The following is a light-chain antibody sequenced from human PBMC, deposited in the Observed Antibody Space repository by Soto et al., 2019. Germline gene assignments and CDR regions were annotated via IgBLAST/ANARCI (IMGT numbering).Light chain of an antibody. CDR2: GAS. CDR1: QSVGDNY. Sequence: EIVLTQSPGTLSLSPGERVTLSCRASQSVGDNYLAWSRQKPGQAPRILIYGASHRATGIPDRFSGSGSGTYFTLTISRLEPEDFAVYYCQHYGSSPPFTFGPGTKVEIK. V-gene: IGKV3-20*01. J-gene: IGKJ3*01. CDR3: QHYGSSPPFT.